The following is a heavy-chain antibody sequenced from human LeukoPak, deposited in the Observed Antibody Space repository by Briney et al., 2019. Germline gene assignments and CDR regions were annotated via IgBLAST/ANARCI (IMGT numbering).Heavy chain of an antibody. V-gene: IGHV3-20*04. CDR2: INWNGGSI. D-gene: IGHD3-22*01. J-gene: IGHJ4*02. CDR1: GFTFDDYG. CDR3: AREKYDSSGYYTDNYYFDY. Sequence: PGGPLRLSCAASGFTFDDYGMTWVRQAPGKGLEWVSDINWNGGSIGYADSVKGRFTVSRDNAKNSLYLQMNSLRAEDTALYYCAREKYDSSGYYTDNYYFDYWGQGTLVTVSS.